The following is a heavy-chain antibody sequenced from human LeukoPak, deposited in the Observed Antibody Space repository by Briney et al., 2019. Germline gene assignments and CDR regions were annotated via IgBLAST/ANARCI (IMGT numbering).Heavy chain of an antibody. CDR2: IYHSGST. CDR3: ARGASLTKWELLSNWFDP. V-gene: IGHV4-38-2*02. J-gene: IGHJ5*02. Sequence: SETLSLTCTVSGYSISSGYYWDWIRQPPGKGLEWIGSIYHSGSTYYNPSLKSRVTISVDTSKNQFSLKLSSVTAADTAVYYCARGASLTKWELLSNWFDPWGQGTLVTVSS. CDR1: GYSISSGYY. D-gene: IGHD1-26*01.